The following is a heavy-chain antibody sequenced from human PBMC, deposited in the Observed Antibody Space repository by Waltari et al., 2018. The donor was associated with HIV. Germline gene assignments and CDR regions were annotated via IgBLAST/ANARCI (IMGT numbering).Heavy chain of an antibody. V-gene: IGHV1-69*14. CDR1: GGTFSRYK. CDR2: IIPFFGSA. J-gene: IGHJ4*02. D-gene: IGHD2-2*01. CDR3: ARDLGYCNSYTCGPFDY. Sequence: QVQLVQSGAEVKNPGSSVRVSCKTSGGTFSRYKISWGRQAPGQGLEWMGGIIPFFGSANYAQKFQGRVTIAADKSTSTVYMYLSSLRSDDTAVYYCARDLGYCNSYTCGPFDYWGQGTLVTVSS.